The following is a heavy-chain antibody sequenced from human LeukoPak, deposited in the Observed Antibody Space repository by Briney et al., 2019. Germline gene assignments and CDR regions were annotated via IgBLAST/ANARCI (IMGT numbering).Heavy chain of an antibody. D-gene: IGHD6-13*01. Sequence: SETLSLTCKVSGGSISSSSYYWGWIRQPPGKGLEWIGSIYYSGSTYYNPSLKSRVTISVDTSKNQFSLKLSSVTAADTAVYYCAITGYSSSWYYFDYWGQGTLVTVSS. V-gene: IGHV4-39*07. J-gene: IGHJ4*02. CDR3: AITGYSSSWYYFDY. CDR2: IYYSGST. CDR1: GGSISSSSYY.